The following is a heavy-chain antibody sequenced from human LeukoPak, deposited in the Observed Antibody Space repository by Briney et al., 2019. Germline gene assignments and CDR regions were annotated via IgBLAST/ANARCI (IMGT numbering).Heavy chain of an antibody. Sequence: SGGSLRLSCAASGFTFGSYSMNWVRRAPGKGLEWVSSISSSSSYIYYADSVKGRFTISRDNAKNSLYLQMNSLRAEDTAVYYCARDQYSSGWYIGAPPLWFDPWGQGTLVTVSS. V-gene: IGHV3-21*01. D-gene: IGHD6-19*01. CDR2: ISSSSSYI. CDR1: GFTFGSYS. J-gene: IGHJ5*02. CDR3: ARDQYSSGWYIGAPPLWFDP.